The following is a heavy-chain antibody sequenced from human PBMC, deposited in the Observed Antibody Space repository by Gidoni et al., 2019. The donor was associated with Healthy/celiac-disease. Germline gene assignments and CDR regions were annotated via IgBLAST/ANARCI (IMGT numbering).Heavy chain of an antibody. CDR3: ARDPGPPKAPNTIFGVVIRYYYYMDV. CDR1: GYTFTSYG. V-gene: IGHV1-18*01. D-gene: IGHD3-3*01. Sequence: QVQLVQSGAEVKKPGASVKVSCKASGYTFTSYGISWVRQAPGQGLEWMGWISAYNGNTNYAQKLQGRVTMTTDTSTSTAYMELRSLRSDDTAVYYCARDPGPPKAPNTIFGVVIRYYYYMDVWGKGTTVTVSS. CDR2: ISAYNGNT. J-gene: IGHJ6*03.